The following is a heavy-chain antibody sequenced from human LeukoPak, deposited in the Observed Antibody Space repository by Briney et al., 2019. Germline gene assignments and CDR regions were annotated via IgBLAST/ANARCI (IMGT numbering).Heavy chain of an antibody. CDR1: GFTFSSYG. V-gene: IGHV3-30*18. CDR3: AKDISGYESLSNWFDP. J-gene: IGHJ5*02. Sequence: GGSLRLSCAASGFTFSSYGMHWVRQAPGKGLEWVAVISYDGSNKYYADSVKGRFTISRDNSKNTLYLQMNSLRAEDTAVYYCAKDISGYESLSNWFDPWGQGNLVTVSS. CDR2: ISYDGSNK. D-gene: IGHD5-12*01.